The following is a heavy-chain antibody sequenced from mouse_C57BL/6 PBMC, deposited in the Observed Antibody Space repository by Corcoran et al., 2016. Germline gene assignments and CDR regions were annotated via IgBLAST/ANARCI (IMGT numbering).Heavy chain of an antibody. J-gene: IGHJ4*01. CDR3: ARRRLNYAMDY. V-gene: IGHV1-19*01. Sequence: EVQLQQSGPELVKPGASVKIYCKASGYPFPDYYMNWVKQSHGKSLEWIGVINPYNGGTSYNQKFKGKATLTVDKSSSTAYMELNSLTSEDSAVYYCARRRLNYAMDYWGQGTSVTVSS. CDR2: INPYNGGT. CDR1: GYPFPDYY.